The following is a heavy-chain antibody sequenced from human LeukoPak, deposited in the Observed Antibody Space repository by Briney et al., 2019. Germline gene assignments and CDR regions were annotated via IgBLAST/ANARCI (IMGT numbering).Heavy chain of an antibody. CDR1: GGPISHY. J-gene: IGHJ6*03. D-gene: IGHD2-15*01. CDR2: ISNSGST. V-gene: IGHV4-59*11. CDR3: GRDALVGYLSCYYMDV. Sequence: KPSETLSLTCTVSGGPISHYWTWIRRSPVKGLEWIGDISNSGSTSYNPSLKSRVTISIDTSKNQFSLKLSSVTAADTAVYYCGRDALVGYLSCYYMDVCGKGTTVTVSS.